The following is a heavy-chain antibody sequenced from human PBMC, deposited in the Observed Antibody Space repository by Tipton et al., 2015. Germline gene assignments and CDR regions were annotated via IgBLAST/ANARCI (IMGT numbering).Heavy chain of an antibody. CDR2: ISYDGSNE. CDR1: EFTFRSYA. Sequence: SLRLSCAASEFTFRSYAMHWVRQAPDKGLEWVALISYDGSNEYYADSVKGRFTISRDNAKNTLYLQMNRLRAEDTAVYYCARGPPYYFDSSAYHYWGQGTLVTVSS. V-gene: IGHV3-30*03. CDR3: ARGPPYYFDSSAYHY. J-gene: IGHJ4*02. D-gene: IGHD3-22*01.